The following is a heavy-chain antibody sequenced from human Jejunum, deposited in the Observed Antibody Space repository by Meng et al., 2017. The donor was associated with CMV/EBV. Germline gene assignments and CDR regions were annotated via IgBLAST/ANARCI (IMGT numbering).Heavy chain of an antibody. D-gene: IGHD3-16*01. CDR3: ARGWGTTSPWDY. Sequence: VAGGSISGDYWNWIRQPPGEGLEWIGNIDFSGTTKYNPSLKSRVTISVDTSKIQFSLNLGSVAPADTAVYYCARGWGTTSPWDYWGQGMRVTVSS. CDR2: IDFSGTT. V-gene: IGHV4-59*01. CDR1: GGSISGDY. J-gene: IGHJ4*02.